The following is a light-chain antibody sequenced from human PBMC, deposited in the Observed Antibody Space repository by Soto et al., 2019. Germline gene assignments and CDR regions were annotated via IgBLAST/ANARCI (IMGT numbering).Light chain of an antibody. CDR3: KQRSVWPLT. J-gene: IGKJ4*01. CDR1: QSVSSY. CDR2: GAS. V-gene: IGKV3-11*01. Sequence: EIVLTQSPATLSLSPGERATLSCRASQSVSSYLAWYQQKPGQAPRLLIYGASNRATGIPARFSGSGSGTDFSLIIRSLEPEDFAVYYCKQRSVWPLTFGGGTKVDIK.